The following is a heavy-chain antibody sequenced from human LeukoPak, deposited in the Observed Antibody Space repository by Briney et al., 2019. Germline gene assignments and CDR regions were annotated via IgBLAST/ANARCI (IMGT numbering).Heavy chain of an antibody. D-gene: IGHD3-10*01. V-gene: IGHV1-2*02. CDR2: INPNSGGT. CDR3: ARGPRITLVRGGQWYYYMDV. CDR1: GYTFTGDY. J-gene: IGHJ6*03. Sequence: ASVKVSCKASGYTFTGDYMHWVRQAPGQGLEWIGWINPNSGGTNYAQKFQGRVTMTRDTSISTAYMELRRLRSEDTAVYYCARGPRITLVRGGQWYYYMDVWGKGTTVTISS.